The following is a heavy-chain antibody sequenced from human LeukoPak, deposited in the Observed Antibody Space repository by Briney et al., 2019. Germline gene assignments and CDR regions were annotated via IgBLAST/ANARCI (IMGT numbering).Heavy chain of an antibody. D-gene: IGHD3-3*01. J-gene: IGHJ3*02. Sequence: QPGGSLRLSCAASAFTFSSYWMSWVRQAPGKGLEWVANIKQDGSEKHYVDSVKGRFTMSRDNAKNSSYLQMNSLRAEDTAVYYCARGLETYYDFWSGGYLDIWGQGTMVTVSS. CDR2: IKQDGSEK. CDR3: ARGLETYYDFWSGGYLDI. CDR1: AFTFSSYW. V-gene: IGHV3-7*01.